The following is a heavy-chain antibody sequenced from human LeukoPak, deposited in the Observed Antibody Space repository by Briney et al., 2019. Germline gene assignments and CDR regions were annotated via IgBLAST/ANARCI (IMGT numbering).Heavy chain of an antibody. D-gene: IGHD1-26*01. V-gene: IGHV4-59*01. CDR1: GGSISSYD. CDR2: IDSSGST. CDR3: ARIKVGATVDY. J-gene: IGHJ4*02. Sequence: PSETLSLTCTVSGGSISSYDWSWIRQPPGKGLEWIGFIDSSGSTNYNPSLKSRVTISVDTSKHQFALKLSSVTAADTAVYYCARIKVGATVDYWGQGTLVTVSS.